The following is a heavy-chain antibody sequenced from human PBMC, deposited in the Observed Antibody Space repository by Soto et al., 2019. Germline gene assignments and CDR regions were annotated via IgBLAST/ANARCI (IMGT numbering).Heavy chain of an antibody. J-gene: IGHJ6*02. Sequence: PGGSLRLSCAASGFTSSSYGMHWVRQAPGKGLEWVAIISYDGSLKYYADSVKGRFTISRDNSKSALYLQMNSLRPEDTAVYYRAKDFKVSGSYYGSLNYYYGMDVWGQGTTVTVSS. CDR2: ISYDGSLK. V-gene: IGHV3-30*18. D-gene: IGHD3-10*01. CDR3: AKDFKVSGSYYGSLNYYYGMDV. CDR1: GFTSSSYG.